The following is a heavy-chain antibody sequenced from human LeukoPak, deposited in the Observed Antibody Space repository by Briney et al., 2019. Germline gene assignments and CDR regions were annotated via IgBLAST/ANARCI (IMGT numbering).Heavy chain of an antibody. CDR3: ARVRSGEYCGGGSCVFFDY. J-gene: IGHJ4*02. V-gene: IGHV1-2*04. D-gene: IGHD2-15*01. CDR1: GYTFTGYY. CDR2: INPNSGGT. Sequence: GASVKVSCKASGYTFTGYYIHWVRQAPGQGLEWMGWINPNSGGTKSAQKFQGWVTMTRDTSISTAYMELSRLRSDDTAVYYCARVRSGEYCGGGSCVFFDYWGQGTLVTVSS.